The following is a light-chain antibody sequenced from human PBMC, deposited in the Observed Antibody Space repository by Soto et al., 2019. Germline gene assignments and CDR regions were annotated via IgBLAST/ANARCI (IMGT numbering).Light chain of an antibody. Sequence: EIVLTQSPATLSSSPGERATLSCRASQSVTRYLAWYQQRRGQAPRLLIYDASNRATGIPARFSGSGSGTDFTLTISSLEPEDFAVYYCQQRGKWPSTFGPGTKVEMK. CDR1: QSVTRY. V-gene: IGKV3-11*01. CDR2: DAS. J-gene: IGKJ2*02. CDR3: QQRGKWPST.